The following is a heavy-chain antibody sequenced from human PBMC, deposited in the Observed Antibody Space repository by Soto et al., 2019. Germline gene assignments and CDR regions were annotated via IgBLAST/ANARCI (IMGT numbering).Heavy chain of an antibody. J-gene: IGHJ4*02. Sequence: QVQLQQWGAGLLKPSETLSLTCAVYGDSFNNYFWTWIRQSPGKGLEWIGEINHSGSANYNPSLGSRVTISVDKSKKQFSLKLTSVTAAATAVYYGARVSRGYYDSWGQGTLVTVSS. V-gene: IGHV4-34*01. CDR3: ARVSRGYYDS. CDR2: INHSGSA. CDR1: GDSFNNYF.